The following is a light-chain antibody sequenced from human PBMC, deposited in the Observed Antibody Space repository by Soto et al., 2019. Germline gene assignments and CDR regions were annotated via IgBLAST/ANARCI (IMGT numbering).Light chain of an antibody. CDR2: LNSDGSH. V-gene: IGLV4-69*01. Sequence: QLVLTQSPSASASLGASVKLTCTLSSGHSSYAIAWHQQQTEKGPRYLMKLNSDGSHSKGDGIPDRFSGSSSGAERYLTISSLQSEDEAAYYYQTWGTGIRVFGGGTKVTVL. J-gene: IGLJ3*02. CDR3: QTWGTGIRV. CDR1: SGHSSYA.